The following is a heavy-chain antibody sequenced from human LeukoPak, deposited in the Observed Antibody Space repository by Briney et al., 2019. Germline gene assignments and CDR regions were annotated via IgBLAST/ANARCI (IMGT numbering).Heavy chain of an antibody. CDR3: ARECDPTMCAGSSPDH. D-gene: IGHD5-24*01. V-gene: IGHV3-74*01. J-gene: IGHJ4*02. CDR2: VSPDGTTT. CDR1: TFGNYW. Sequence: GGSLRLSCEASTFGNYWIHWVRQVPGKGLVWLSRVSPDGTTTTHADSVKGRFTISRDNAKGTLYLQMNSLSAEDTAVYYCARECDPTMCAGSSPDHWGQGILVTVSS.